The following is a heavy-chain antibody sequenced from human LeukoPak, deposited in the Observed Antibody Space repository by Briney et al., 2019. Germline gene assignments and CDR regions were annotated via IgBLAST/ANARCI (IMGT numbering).Heavy chain of an antibody. D-gene: IGHD2-2*01. CDR1: GYTFTSYY. CDR2: INPSGGST. J-gene: IGHJ5*02. Sequence: ASVKVSCKASGYTFTSYYMHWVRQAPGQGLEWMGIINPSGGSTSYAQKFQGRVTMTRDMSTSTVYMELSSLRSEDTAVYYCARDRAVVVPAAMVNWFDPWGQGTQVTVSS. CDR3: ARDRAVVVPAAMVNWFDP. V-gene: IGHV1-46*01.